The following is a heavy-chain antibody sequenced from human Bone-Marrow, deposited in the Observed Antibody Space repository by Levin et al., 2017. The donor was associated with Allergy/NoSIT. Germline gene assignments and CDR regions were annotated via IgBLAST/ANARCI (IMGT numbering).Heavy chain of an antibody. CDR3: ANLQPYNWNYSYDAFDS. CDR1: GFTFSSYG. CDR2: ISYDGSNK. D-gene: IGHD1-7*01. V-gene: IGHV3-30*18. Sequence: GESLKISCAASGFTFSSYGMHWVRQAPGKGLEWVAVISYDGSNKYYADSVKGRFTISRDNSKNTLYLQMNSLRAEDTAVYYCANLQPYNWNYSYDAFDSWGQGTMVTVSS. J-gene: IGHJ3*02.